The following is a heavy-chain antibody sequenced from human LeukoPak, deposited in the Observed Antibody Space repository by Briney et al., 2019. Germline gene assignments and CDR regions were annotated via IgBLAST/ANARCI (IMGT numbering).Heavy chain of an antibody. Sequence: ASVKVSCKASGYTFTGYYMHWVRQAPGQGLEWMGWINPNSGGTNYAQKFQGRVTMTRDTSISTAYMELSRLRSDDTAVYYCARDRALGRVRIHNRWFDPWGQGTLVTVSS. CDR1: GYTFTGYY. D-gene: IGHD3-10*01. J-gene: IGHJ5*02. CDR3: ARDRALGRVRIHNRWFDP. V-gene: IGHV1-2*02. CDR2: INPNSGGT.